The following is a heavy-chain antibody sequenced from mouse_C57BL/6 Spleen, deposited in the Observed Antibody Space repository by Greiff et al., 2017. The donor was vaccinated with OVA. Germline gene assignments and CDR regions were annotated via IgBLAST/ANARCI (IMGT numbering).Heavy chain of an antibody. CDR3: ARGGFYDAGFAD. D-gene: IGHD2-12*01. CDR1: GYTFTSYW. CDR2: IDPSDSYT. J-gene: IGHJ3*01. V-gene: IGHV1-69*01. Sequence: QVQLQQPGAELVMPGASVKLSCKASGYTFTSYWMHWVKQRPGQGLEWIGEIDPSDSYTNYNQKFKGKSTLTVDKSSSTAYMQLSSLTSEDSAVYYCARGGFYDAGFADWGQGTLVTVSA.